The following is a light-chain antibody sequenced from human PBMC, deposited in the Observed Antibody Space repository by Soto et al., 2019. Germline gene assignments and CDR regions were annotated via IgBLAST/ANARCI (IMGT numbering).Light chain of an antibody. CDR2: GAS. CDR1: QSVSSIY. CDR3: QQYGGSWT. V-gene: IGKV3-20*01. Sequence: EIVLTQSPGTLSLSPGERATLSCRASQSVSSIYLAWYQQKPGQAPRLVISGASNRATGVPARFSGSGSGTVFSLTISRLEPEDFAVYYCQQYGGSWTFGQGTKVEIK. J-gene: IGKJ1*01.